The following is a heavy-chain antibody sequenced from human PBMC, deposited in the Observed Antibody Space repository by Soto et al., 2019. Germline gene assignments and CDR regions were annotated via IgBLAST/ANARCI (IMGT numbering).Heavy chain of an antibody. D-gene: IGHD6-19*01. CDR1: GFSFSSYG. CDR3: VAGQYFFDY. CDR2: KSYDGSNK. Sequence: QVQLVESGGGVVQPGRSLRLSCAASGFSFSSYGMQWVRQAPGKGLEWVAVKSYDGSNKYYADSVKDRFTISRDNSKKTLYLQRNSLRADDTAVYYCVAGQYFFDYCGQGTLVTVSS. V-gene: IGHV3-30*03. J-gene: IGHJ4*02.